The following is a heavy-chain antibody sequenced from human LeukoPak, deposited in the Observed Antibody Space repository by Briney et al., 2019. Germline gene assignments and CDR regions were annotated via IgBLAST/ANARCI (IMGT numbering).Heavy chain of an antibody. Sequence: GGSLRLSCAASGFTFSNYAMNWVRQAPGKGLEWVSSISRSGGSTFYADSVKGRFTISRDNSKNTLYLQMNNLRAEDTAVYYCAKDGAWLRFDDWGQGILVTVSS. D-gene: IGHD5-12*01. J-gene: IGHJ4*02. V-gene: IGHV3-23*01. CDR1: GFTFSNYA. CDR2: ISRSGGST. CDR3: AKDGAWLRFDD.